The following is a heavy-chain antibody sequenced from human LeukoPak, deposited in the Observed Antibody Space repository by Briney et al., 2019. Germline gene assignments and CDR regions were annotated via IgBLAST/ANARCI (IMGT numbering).Heavy chain of an antibody. D-gene: IGHD6-6*01. Sequence: SETLSLTCTVSGGSMTSSSYKWGWIRQSPGKGLEWIGSTDYSGSASYTPSLKSRVTISVDTSKNQFSLRLTSVTAADTAVYYCARHLTYEGNNYAALVIRHNWFDPWGQGTLVTVSS. CDR2: TDYSGSA. CDR1: GGSMTSSSYK. CDR3: ARHLTYEGNNYAALVIRHNWFDP. J-gene: IGHJ5*02. V-gene: IGHV4-39*01.